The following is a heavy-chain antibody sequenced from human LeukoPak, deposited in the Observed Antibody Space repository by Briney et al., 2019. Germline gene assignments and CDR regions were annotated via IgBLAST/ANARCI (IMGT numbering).Heavy chain of an antibody. V-gene: IGHV4-39*01. Sequence: SETLSLTCTVSGGSISSSSYYWGWIRQPPGTGLEWIGSIYYSGSTYYNPSLKSRVTISVDTSKNQFSLKLSSVTAADTAVYYCARMAGAAATLYYYYYYMDVWGKGTTVTISS. J-gene: IGHJ6*03. D-gene: IGHD2-15*01. CDR2: IYYSGST. CDR1: GGSISSSSYY. CDR3: ARMAGAAATLYYYYYYMDV.